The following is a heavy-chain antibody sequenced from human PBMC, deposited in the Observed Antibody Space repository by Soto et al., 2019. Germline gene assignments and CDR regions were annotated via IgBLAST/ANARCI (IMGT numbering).Heavy chain of an antibody. CDR2: INEDGSHI. CDR1: GFRFTRHW. V-gene: IGHV3-7*04. Sequence: GGSLRLSCTASGFRFTRHWMSWVRQAPGKGLEWVANINEDGSHIFYLDSVKGRFTISRDNVKNSLFLQMNSLRVEDTAVYFCSRAEDYWGQGTLVTVSS. J-gene: IGHJ4*02. CDR3: SRAEDY.